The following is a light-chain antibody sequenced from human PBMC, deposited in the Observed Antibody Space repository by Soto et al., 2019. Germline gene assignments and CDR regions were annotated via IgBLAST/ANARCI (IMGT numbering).Light chain of an antibody. CDR3: QQSNSFPLT. V-gene: IGKV1-12*01. Sequence: DIQMTQSPSSVSASVGDRVTITCRASQGISSRLAWYQQKPGKAPNLLIYAASSLQSGVPSRFSGSGSETDFTLTIGSLQPVDFATYYCQQSNSFPLTLGGGTKVEIK. J-gene: IGKJ4*01. CDR2: AAS. CDR1: QGISSR.